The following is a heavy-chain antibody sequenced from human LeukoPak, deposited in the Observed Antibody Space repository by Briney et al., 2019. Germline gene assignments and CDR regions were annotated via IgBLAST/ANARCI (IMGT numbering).Heavy chain of an antibody. Sequence: ASVKVSRKASGYTFTSHGLSWVRQAPGQGLEWMGRISPYNGDTKYAQKIQDRVTMTTDTTTSTAYMELRSLRSDDTAVHYCARDRGSYCSGGTCYAPHIDYWGQGTLVTVSS. J-gene: IGHJ4*02. V-gene: IGHV1-18*01. CDR1: GYTFTSHG. CDR2: ISPYNGDT. D-gene: IGHD2-15*01. CDR3: ARDRGSYCSGGTCYAPHIDY.